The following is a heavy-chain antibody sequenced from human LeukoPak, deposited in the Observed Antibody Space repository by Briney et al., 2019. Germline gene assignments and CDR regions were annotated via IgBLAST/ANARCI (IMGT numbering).Heavy chain of an antibody. CDR3: ARARRQWLVGANIRGDNPPYYYDY. Sequence: SETLSLTCAVYGGSLSAYYWTWIRQPPGKGLEWIGEINHGGSTNYNPSLKSRVTISVDTSKNQFSLKLSSVTAADTAVYYCARARRQWLVGANIRGDNPPYYYDYWGQGTLVTVSS. CDR2: INHGGST. V-gene: IGHV4-34*01. J-gene: IGHJ4*02. D-gene: IGHD6-19*01. CDR1: GGSLSAYY.